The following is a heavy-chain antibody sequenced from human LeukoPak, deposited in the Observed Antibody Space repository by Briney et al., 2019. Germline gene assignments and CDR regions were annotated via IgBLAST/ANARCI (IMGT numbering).Heavy chain of an antibody. V-gene: IGHV4-4*07. J-gene: IGHJ5*01. CDR2: ICSTGST. CDR1: GDSLSGYN. CDR3: VRDLGRFDS. Sequence: SETLSLTCIVSGDSLSGYNWSWIRQPAGKGPEWIGRICSTGSTNYNPSLKSRVTMSVDRSKNQFSLRMNSMTAADTAVYFCVRDLGRFDSWGQGALVLVSS.